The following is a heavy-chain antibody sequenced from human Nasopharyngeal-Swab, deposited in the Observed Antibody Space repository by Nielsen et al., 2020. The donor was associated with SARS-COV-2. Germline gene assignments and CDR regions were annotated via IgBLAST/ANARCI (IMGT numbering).Heavy chain of an antibody. Sequence: SETLSLTCTVSGGFVSSGSYYWSWIRQPPGKGLEWIGEINHSGSTNYNPSLKSRVTISVDTSKNQFSLKLSSVTAADTAVYYCARGPHHGGFDYWGQGTLVTVSS. CDR3: ARGPHHGGFDY. CDR2: INHSGST. J-gene: IGHJ4*02. CDR1: GGFVSSGSYY. D-gene: IGHD3-16*01. V-gene: IGHV4-39*07.